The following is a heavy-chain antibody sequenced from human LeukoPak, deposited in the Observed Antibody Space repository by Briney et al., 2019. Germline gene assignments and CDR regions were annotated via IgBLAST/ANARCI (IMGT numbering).Heavy chain of an antibody. D-gene: IGHD3-3*02. CDR1: GFTFSSHN. CDR3: ARDRSIEDAFDI. J-gene: IGHJ3*02. Sequence: PGGSLRLSCAASGFTFSSHNMNWVRQAPGKGLEWVSYISSSGSNIYYADSVKGRFTISRDNAKDSLFLQMNSLSPEDTAVYYCARDRSIEDAFDIWGQGTMVTVSS. V-gene: IGHV3-48*01. CDR2: ISSSGSNI.